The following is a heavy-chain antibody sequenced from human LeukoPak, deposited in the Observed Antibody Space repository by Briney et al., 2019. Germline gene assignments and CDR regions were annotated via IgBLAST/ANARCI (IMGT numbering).Heavy chain of an antibody. D-gene: IGHD3-10*01. CDR2: IYYSGST. Sequence: NPSETLSLTCTVSGGSISSTTYYWGWIRRPPGKGLEWIGSIYYSGSTNYNPPLKSRVTISIDTSKKQFSLKLSSVTAADTAVYYCATMLGSGSVNYLFDYWGQGTLVTVSS. CDR3: ATMLGSGSVNYLFDY. J-gene: IGHJ4*02. CDR1: GGSISSTTYY. V-gene: IGHV4-39*07.